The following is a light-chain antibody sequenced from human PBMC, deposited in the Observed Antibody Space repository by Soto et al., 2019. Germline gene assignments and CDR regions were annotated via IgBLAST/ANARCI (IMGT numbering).Light chain of an antibody. CDR1: QSISSW. V-gene: IGKV1-5*01. CDR3: HQYKSYST. J-gene: IGKJ4*01. Sequence: DIQMTQSPSTLSASVGDRVTITCRASQSISSWLAWYQQKPGKAPNLLIYDASTLESGVPSRFSGSGFGTEFTLTISSLQPDDFATYYCHQYKSYSTFGGRSK. CDR2: DAS.